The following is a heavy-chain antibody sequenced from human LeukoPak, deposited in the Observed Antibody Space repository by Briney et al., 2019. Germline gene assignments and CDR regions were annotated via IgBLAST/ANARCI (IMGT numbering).Heavy chain of an antibody. CDR3: ASISSTSWPLDY. CDR2: IPYDGSNK. J-gene: IGHJ4*02. V-gene: IGHV3-30-3*01. Sequence: GGSLRLSCAASGFTFSSYAMHWVRQAPGKGLEWVAVIPYDGSNKYYADSVKGRFTISRDNSKNTLYLQMNSLRAEDTAVYYCASISSTSWPLDYWGQGTLVTVSS. CDR1: GFTFSSYA. D-gene: IGHD2-2*01.